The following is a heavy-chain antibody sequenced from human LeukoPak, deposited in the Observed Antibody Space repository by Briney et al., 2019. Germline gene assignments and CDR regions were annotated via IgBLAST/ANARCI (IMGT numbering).Heavy chain of an antibody. CDR1: GFTFSSYS. J-gene: IGHJ4*02. CDR2: IGSSSSYI. V-gene: IGHV3-21*01. CDR3: ARGGAPYYDYVWGSYRPIDFDY. D-gene: IGHD3-16*02. Sequence: PGGSLRLSCAASGFTFSSYSMNWVRQAPGKGLEWVSSIGSSSSYIYYADSVKGRFTISRDNAKNSLYLQMNSLRAEDTAVYYCARGGAPYYDYVWGSYRPIDFDYWGQGTLVTVSS.